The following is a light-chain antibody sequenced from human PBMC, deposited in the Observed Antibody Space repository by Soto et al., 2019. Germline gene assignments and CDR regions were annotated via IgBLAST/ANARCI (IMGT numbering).Light chain of an antibody. CDR2: ATS. CDR1: QSVSSSY. CDR3: QQYDNSLYT. V-gene: IGKV3-20*01. Sequence: EIVLTQSPGTLSLSPGERATLSCRASQSVSSSYLAWYQQKPGQAPRLLIYATSNMATGIPDRFSGSGSGTDFTLNISRLEPEDFAVYYCQQYDNSLYTFGQGTKLEI. J-gene: IGKJ2*01.